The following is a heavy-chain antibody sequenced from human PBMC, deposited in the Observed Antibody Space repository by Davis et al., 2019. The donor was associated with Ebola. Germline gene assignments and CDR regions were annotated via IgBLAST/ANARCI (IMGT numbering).Heavy chain of an antibody. Sequence: PGRSLRPSCPTSGLTFDDHAMHCFRPAPGKCLEWVSGITLNSGTTAYADSVKGRFTISRDNAKDSLYLQMNSLRTEDTAFYYCAKDFYGSGSYIDAWGQGTLVAVSS. V-gene: IGHV3-9*01. D-gene: IGHD3-10*01. CDR1: GLTFDDHA. CDR3: AKDFYGSGSYIDA. CDR2: ITLNSGTT. J-gene: IGHJ5*02.